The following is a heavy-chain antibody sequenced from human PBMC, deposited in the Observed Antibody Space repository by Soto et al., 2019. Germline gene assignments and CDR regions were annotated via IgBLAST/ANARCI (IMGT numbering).Heavy chain of an antibody. V-gene: IGHV3-23*01. D-gene: IGHD4-17*01. CDR2: ISGSCGST. J-gene: IGHJ6*02. Sequence: WGSVRLSCASSGFKFIDYAMSWVRQAPGKGLEWVSAISGSCGSTYYADSVKGRFTISRGNSKNTLYLQMNSLRAEDTAVYYCAKVKYGDLYYYGMDVWGQGTTVTVSS. CDR1: GFKFIDYA. CDR3: AKVKYGDLYYYGMDV.